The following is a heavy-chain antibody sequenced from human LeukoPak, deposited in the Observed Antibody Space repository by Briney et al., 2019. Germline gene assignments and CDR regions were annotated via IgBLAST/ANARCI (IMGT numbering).Heavy chain of an antibody. CDR3: AGLVGRYSSGLYYYYFDY. J-gene: IGHJ4*02. V-gene: IGHV4-4*02. D-gene: IGHD3-22*01. CDR2: MYLSGTI. CDR1: GDSINSLDL. Sequence: SETLSLTCTVSGDSINSLDLWSWVRQPPGKGLEWIGEMYLSGTIHSNPSVKSRVTISIDKSKNQFFLNLSSVTAADTAVYYCAGLVGRYSSGLYYYYFDYWGQGTLVTVSP.